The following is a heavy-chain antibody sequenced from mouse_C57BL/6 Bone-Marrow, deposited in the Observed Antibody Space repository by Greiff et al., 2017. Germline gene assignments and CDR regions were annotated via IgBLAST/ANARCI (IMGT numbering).Heavy chain of an antibody. CDR1: GYSFTDYN. D-gene: IGHD2-4*01. V-gene: IGHV1-39*01. CDR3: AREGYDYDYWYFDV. CDR2: INPNYGTT. Sequence: VHVKQSGPELVKPGASVKISCKASGYSFTDYNMNWVKQSNGKSLEWIGVINPNYGTTSYNQKFKGKATLTVDQSSSTAYMQLNSLTSEDSAVXYCAREGYDYDYWYFDVWGTGTTVTVSS. J-gene: IGHJ1*03.